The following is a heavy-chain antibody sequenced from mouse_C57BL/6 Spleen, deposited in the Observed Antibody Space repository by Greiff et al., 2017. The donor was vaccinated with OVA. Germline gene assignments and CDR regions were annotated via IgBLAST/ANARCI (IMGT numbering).Heavy chain of an antibody. Sequence: QVQLQQPGAELVRPGSSVKLSCKASGYTFTSYWMHLVKQRPIQGLEWIGNIDPSDSATHYNQKFKDKATLTVDNSSSTAYMQLSSLTSEDSAVYFCASAYATVVAFDYWGQGTSLTVSS. CDR1: GYTFTSYW. CDR3: ASAYATVVAFDY. J-gene: IGHJ2*02. D-gene: IGHD1-1*01. V-gene: IGHV1-52*01. CDR2: IDPSDSAT.